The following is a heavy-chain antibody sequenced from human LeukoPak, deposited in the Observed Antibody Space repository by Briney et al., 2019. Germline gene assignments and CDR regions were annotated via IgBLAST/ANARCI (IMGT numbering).Heavy chain of an antibody. CDR1: GFTFSSYR. J-gene: IGHJ6*03. V-gene: IGHV3-21*01. CDR2: ISSSSSYI. CDR3: ASSRGSIVGATAADYYYYMDV. D-gene: IGHD1-26*01. Sequence: GGSLRLSCAASGFTFSSYRMNWVRQAPGKGLEWVSSISSSSSYIYYADSVKGRFTISRDNAKNSLYLQMNSLRAEDTAVYYCASSRGSIVGATAADYYYYMDVWGKGTTVTVSS.